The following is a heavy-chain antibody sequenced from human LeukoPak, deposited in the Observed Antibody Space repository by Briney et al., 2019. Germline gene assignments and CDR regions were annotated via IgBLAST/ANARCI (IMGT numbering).Heavy chain of an antibody. CDR3: AKNLRVSSHYGIDY. Sequence: GGSLRLSCAASGFXFSSFAMSWVRQAPGKGLEWLSVITGSGYDTNSADSVKGRFTISRDNSKNTLYLQMNSLRAEDTAVYYCAKNLRVSSHYGIDYWGQGTLVTVSS. D-gene: IGHD4-17*01. CDR1: GFXFSSFA. J-gene: IGHJ4*02. V-gene: IGHV3-23*01. CDR2: ITGSGYDT.